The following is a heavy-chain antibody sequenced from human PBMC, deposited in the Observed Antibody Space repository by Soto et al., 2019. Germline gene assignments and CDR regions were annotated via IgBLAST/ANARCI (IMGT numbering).Heavy chain of an antibody. CDR2: IYYSGNT. D-gene: IGHD6-13*01. V-gene: IGHV4-39*02. CDR1: GGSISSRRYY. Sequence: QLQLQGSGPGLVKPSETLSLTCTVFGGSISSRRYYWGWIRQPPGKGLERIGSIYYSGNTYYSPSLKSRATISVDTSKNQFSLRLSSVTAADTAVYFCAGDLGRADCFAPWGQGTLVTVSS. CDR3: AGDLGRADCFAP. J-gene: IGHJ5*02.